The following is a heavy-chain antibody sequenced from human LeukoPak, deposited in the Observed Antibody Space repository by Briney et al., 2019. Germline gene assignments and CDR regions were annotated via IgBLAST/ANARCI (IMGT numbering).Heavy chain of an antibody. CDR2: IYSGGST. CDR3: AGGGEGGDPDY. J-gene: IGHJ4*02. Sequence: GGYQRLYCAATGFTVSSNYMSWVRHAAGNGLEWVSVIYSGGSTYYPDSVKGRFPISRDNSKNTLYLQMDSLRAEDKAVYYCAGGGEGGDPDYWGQGTLVTVSS. CDR1: GFTVSSNY. V-gene: IGHV3-53*01. D-gene: IGHD2-21*01.